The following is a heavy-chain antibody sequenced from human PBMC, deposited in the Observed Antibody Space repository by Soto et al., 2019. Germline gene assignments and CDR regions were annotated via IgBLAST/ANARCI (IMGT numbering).Heavy chain of an antibody. Sequence: SETLSLTCAVSGDSVTSSNWWSWVRQPPGKGLEWIGEIYHSESTKYNPSLKSRVTMSIDKSKNQFSLKLTSVTAADTAVYFCARYDFGIFDYWGQGTLVTVSS. CDR3: ARYDFGIFDY. J-gene: IGHJ4*02. V-gene: IGHV4-4*02. D-gene: IGHD4-17*01. CDR2: IYHSEST. CDR1: GDSVTSSNW.